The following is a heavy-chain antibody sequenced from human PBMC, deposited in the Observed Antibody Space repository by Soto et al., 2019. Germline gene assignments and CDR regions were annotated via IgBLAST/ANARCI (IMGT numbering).Heavy chain of an antibody. CDR3: ARERATIYPRYYYGMDV. V-gene: IGHV1-46*01. CDR2: INPSGGST. CDR1: GYTFTSYY. Sequence: ASVKVSCKASGYTFTSYYMHWVRQAPGQGLEWMGIINPSGGSTSYAQKFQGRVTMTRDTSTSTVYMELSSLRSEDTAVYYCARERATIYPRYYYGMDVWGQGTTVTVSS. J-gene: IGHJ6*02. D-gene: IGHD5-12*01.